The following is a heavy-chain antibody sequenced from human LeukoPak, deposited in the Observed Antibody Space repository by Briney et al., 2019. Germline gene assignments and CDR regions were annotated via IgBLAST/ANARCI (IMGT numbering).Heavy chain of an antibody. J-gene: IGHJ4*02. CDR1: GFTFSSYE. D-gene: IGHD5-24*01. CDR3: ARGERWLTIPGIDY. Sequence: GGSLRLSCAASGFTFSSYEMNWVRQAPGKGLEGVSYISSSGSTIYYADSVKGRFTISRDNAKNSLYLQMNSLRAEDTAVYYCARGERWLTIPGIDYWGQGTLVTVSS. CDR2: ISSSGSTI. V-gene: IGHV3-48*03.